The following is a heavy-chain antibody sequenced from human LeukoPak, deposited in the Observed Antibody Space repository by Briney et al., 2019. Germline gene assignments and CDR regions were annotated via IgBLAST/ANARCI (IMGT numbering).Heavy chain of an antibody. CDR3: ARDPSGYSYGIKDDY. D-gene: IGHD5-18*01. CDR2: ISSSSNYI. CDR1: GFTFSDYS. V-gene: IGHV3-21*01. J-gene: IGHJ4*02. Sequence: PGGSLRLSCAASGFTFSDYSMNWVRQAPGKGLEWVSSISSSSNYIYYADSVKGRFTISRDNAKNSLYLQMNSLRAEDTAVYYCARDPSGYSYGIKDDYWGQGTLVTVSS.